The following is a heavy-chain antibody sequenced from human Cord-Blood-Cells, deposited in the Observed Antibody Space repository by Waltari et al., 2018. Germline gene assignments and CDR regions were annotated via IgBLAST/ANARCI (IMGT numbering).Heavy chain of an antibody. CDR2: INHSGST. CDR3: AGIRQNDYGDYVDYYYGMDV. CDR1: GGSFSGYY. Sequence: WGAGLLKPSETLSLTCAVYGGSFSGYYWSWIRQPPGKGLEWIGEINHSGSTNYNPSLKSRVTISVDTSKNQFSLKLSSVTAADTAVYYCAGIRQNDYGDYVDYYYGMDVWGQGTTVTVSS. J-gene: IGHJ6*02. V-gene: IGHV4-34*01. D-gene: IGHD4-17*01.